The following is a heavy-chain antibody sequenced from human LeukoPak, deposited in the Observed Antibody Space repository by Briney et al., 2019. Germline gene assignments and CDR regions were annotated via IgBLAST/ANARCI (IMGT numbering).Heavy chain of an antibody. Sequence: SQTLSLTCTVSGGSISSGSYYWSWIRQPAGKGLEWIGRIYTSGSTNYNPSLKSRVTISVDTSKNQFSLKLSSVTAADTAVYYCARHRSYASDFDYWGQGTLVTVSS. D-gene: IGHD1-26*01. V-gene: IGHV4-61*02. CDR1: GGSISSGSYY. CDR3: ARHRSYASDFDY. J-gene: IGHJ4*02. CDR2: IYTSGST.